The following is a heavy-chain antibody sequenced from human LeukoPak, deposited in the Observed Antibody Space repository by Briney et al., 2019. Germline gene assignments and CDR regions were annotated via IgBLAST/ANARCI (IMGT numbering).Heavy chain of an antibody. V-gene: IGHV4-59*08. CDR3: ARSNSYRYYYYYYGMDV. CDR2: IYYIGST. D-gene: IGHD4-23*01. J-gene: IGHJ6*02. CDR1: CSISSYY. Sequence: SETLSLTCTVSCSISSYYWSWIRQPPGKGLEWIGYIYYIGSTNYNPSLKSRVTISVDTSKNQFSLKLSSVTAADTAVYYCARSNSYRYYYYYYGMDVWGQGTTVTVSS.